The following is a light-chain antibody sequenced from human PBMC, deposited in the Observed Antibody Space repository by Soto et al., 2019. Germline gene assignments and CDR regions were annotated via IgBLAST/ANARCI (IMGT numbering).Light chain of an antibody. CDR2: GAS. CDR3: QQYGSSSYT. J-gene: IGKJ2*01. Sequence: EIVLTQSPGTLSLSPGERATLSCRASQSVRISYLAWYQQKPGQAPRLLIYGASSRATGIPDRFSGSGSGTDFTLTISRLEPEDYAVHYCQQYGSSSYTFGQGTKLEIK. CDR1: QSVRISY. V-gene: IGKV3-20*01.